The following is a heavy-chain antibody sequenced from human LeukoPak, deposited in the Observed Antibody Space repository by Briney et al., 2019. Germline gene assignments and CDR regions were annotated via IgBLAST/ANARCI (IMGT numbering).Heavy chain of an antibody. J-gene: IGHJ5*02. CDR2: IYYSGST. CDR3: ARRGSGSYYNFRSHNWFDP. V-gene: IGHV4-39*01. Sequence: PSETLSLTCTVSGGSISSSSYYWGWIRQPPGKGLEWIGSIYYSGSTYYNPSLKSRVTISVDTSKNQFSLKLSSVTAADTAVYYCARRGSGSYYNFRSHNWFDPWGQGTLVTVSS. D-gene: IGHD3-10*01. CDR1: GGSISSSSYY.